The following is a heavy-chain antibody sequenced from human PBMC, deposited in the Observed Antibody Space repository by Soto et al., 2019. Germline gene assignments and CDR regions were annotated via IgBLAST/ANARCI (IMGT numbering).Heavy chain of an antibody. CDR1: GFTFSNAW. D-gene: IGHD6-6*01. J-gene: IGHJ6*03. V-gene: IGHV3-15*01. Sequence: PGGSLRLSCAASGFTFSNAWMSWVRQAPGKGLEWVGRIKSKTDGGTTDYAAPVKGRFTISRDDSKNTLYLQMNSLKTEDTAVYYCTTELEAALPVEYYYYYMDVWGKGTTVTVSS. CDR3: TTELEAALPVEYYYYYMDV. CDR2: IKSKTDGGTT.